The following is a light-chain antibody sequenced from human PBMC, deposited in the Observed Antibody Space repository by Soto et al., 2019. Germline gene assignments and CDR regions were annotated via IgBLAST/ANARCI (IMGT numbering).Light chain of an antibody. CDR2: EVS. CDR3: NSHTSSGFRV. J-gene: IGLJ1*01. V-gene: IGLV2-14*01. CDR1: SSDVGGYNH. Sequence: QSDLTQPASVSGSPGQSITISCTGTSSDVGGYNHVSWYQHHPGKAPKLMIYEVSNRPSGVSNRFSGSKSGYTASLTISGLQAEDEADYYCNSHTSSGFRVFGTGTKVTVL.